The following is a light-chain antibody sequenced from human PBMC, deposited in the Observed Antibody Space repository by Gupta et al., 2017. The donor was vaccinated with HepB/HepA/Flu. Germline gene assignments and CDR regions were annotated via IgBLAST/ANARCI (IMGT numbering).Light chain of an antibody. Sequence: ETVLTQSAATLTLSPGRRATLSCRASQSVNSYLAWYQQKPGQAPRLLIYDASQRDTVIPARFSGSGYGTDXPLTISXQEQEDFAVYYCQQHNNWPPIAFGXGTKVEI. J-gene: IGKJ4*01. V-gene: IGKV3-11*01. CDR3: QQHNNWPPIA. CDR2: DAS. CDR1: QSVNSY.